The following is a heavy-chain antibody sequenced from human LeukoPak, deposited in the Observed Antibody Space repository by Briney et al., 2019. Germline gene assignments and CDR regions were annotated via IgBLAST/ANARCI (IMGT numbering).Heavy chain of an antibody. CDR3: ARGAAAAEVYFDY. CDR1: GYTFTNYS. Sequence: ASGKVSCKASGYTFTNYSMEWVRQAPGQGVGWMGWIETNTGNPTYAESFTGRFVFSSDTSVSTAYLQITSLKAEDTAAYYCARGAAAAEVYFDYWGQGTLVTVSS. V-gene: IGHV7-4-1*02. D-gene: IGHD6-13*01. CDR2: IETNTGNP. J-gene: IGHJ4*02.